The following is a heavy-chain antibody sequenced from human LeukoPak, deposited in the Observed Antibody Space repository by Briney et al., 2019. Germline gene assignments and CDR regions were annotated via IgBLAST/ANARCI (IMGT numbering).Heavy chain of an antibody. Sequence: GGSLRLSCAASGFTFSNYGMHWVRQAPGKGLEWVTFISYDGTNKYYADSVKGRFTISRDNSKNTLSLHMNSLREEDTAVYFCARDSPLVATIQPIFDYWGQGTLVTVSS. J-gene: IGHJ4*02. V-gene: IGHV3-30*03. CDR3: ARDSPLVATIQPIFDY. CDR1: GFTFSNYG. D-gene: IGHD5-12*01. CDR2: ISYDGTNK.